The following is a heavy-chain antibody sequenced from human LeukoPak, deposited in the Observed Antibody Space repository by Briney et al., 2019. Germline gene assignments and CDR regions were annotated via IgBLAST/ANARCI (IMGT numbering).Heavy chain of an antibody. CDR2: MDPNSGNT. CDR1: GYTFTSYD. V-gene: IGHV1-8*01. CDR3: ARLPRNDDWSGYYSYYYYYGMDV. D-gene: IGHD3-3*01. J-gene: IGHJ6*02. Sequence: GASVKVSCKASGYTFTSYDINWVRQATGQGLEWMGWMDPNSGNTGYAQKFQGRVTTTRNTSISTAYMELSSLRSEDTAVYYCARLPRNDDWSGYYSYYYYYGMDVWGQGTTVTVSS.